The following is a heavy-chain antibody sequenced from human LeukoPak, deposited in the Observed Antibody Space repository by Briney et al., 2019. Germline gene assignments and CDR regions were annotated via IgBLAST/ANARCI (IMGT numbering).Heavy chain of an antibody. V-gene: IGHV3-48*01. CDR1: GFTFSSYS. D-gene: IGHD1-7*01. J-gene: IGHJ4*02. Sequence: PGGSLRLSCAASGFTFSSYSMNWVRQAPGKGLEWVSYISSSSSTIYYADSVKGRFTISRDNAKNSLYLQMNSLRAEDTAVYYCARAERTTRGRLFDYWGQGTLVTVSS. CDR2: ISSSSSTI. CDR3: ARAERTTRGRLFDY.